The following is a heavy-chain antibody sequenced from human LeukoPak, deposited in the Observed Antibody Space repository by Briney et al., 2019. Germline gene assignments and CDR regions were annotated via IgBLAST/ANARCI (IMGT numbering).Heavy chain of an antibody. J-gene: IGHJ3*01. D-gene: IGHD6-19*01. Sequence: SETLSLSCNVSGDSISRSRHFWAWIRQSPGRGLEWIGYIYNSGSTYYNPSLKSRVTISVDTSKNQFSLRLGSVTAADTAVYYCARETEKQWQYGGHGTMVTVSS. CDR1: GDSISRSRHF. V-gene: IGHV4-39*07. CDR2: IYNSGST. CDR3: ARETEKQWQY.